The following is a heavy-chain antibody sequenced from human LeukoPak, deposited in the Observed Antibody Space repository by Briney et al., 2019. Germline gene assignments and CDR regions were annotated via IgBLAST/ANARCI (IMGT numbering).Heavy chain of an antibody. Sequence: GGSLRLSCAASGFTFSSYSMNWVRQAPGKGLEWVSSISSSSSYIYYADSVKGRFTISRDNAKNSLYLQMNSLRAEDTAVYYCARGPYYDTSGPDYWGQGTLVTVSS. J-gene: IGHJ4*02. D-gene: IGHD3-22*01. CDR1: GFTFSSYS. CDR2: ISSSSSYI. V-gene: IGHV3-21*01. CDR3: ARGPYYDTSGPDY.